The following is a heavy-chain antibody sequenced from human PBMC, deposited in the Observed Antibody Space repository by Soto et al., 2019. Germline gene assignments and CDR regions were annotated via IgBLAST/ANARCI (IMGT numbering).Heavy chain of an antibody. V-gene: IGHV1-46*01. D-gene: IGHD2-15*01. CDR1: GYTFTSYY. CDR2: INPSGGST. CDR3: ARDPVLGYFSGGSCSSDAFYI. J-gene: IGHJ3*02. Sequence: QVQLVQSGAEVKKPGASVKVSCKASGYTFTSYYMHWVRQAPGQGLEWMGIINPSGGSTSYAQKFQGRVTMPRASSTSTVYMELRSLRSEDTAVYYCARDPVLGYFSGGSCSSDAFYIWGQGTMVTVSS.